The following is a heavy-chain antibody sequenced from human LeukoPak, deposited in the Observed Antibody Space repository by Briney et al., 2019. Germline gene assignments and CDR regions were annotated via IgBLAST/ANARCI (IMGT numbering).Heavy chain of an antibody. CDR3: ARPRGAHNWFDP. D-gene: IGHD4/OR15-4a*01. J-gene: IGHJ5*02. V-gene: IGHV1-8*01. CDR2: MNPNSGNT. Sequence: ASVKVSCKASGYTFTSYDINWVRQATGQGLEWMGWMNPNSGNTGYAQKFQGRVTITRNTSISTAYMELSSLRSDDTAVYYCARPRGAHNWFDPWGQGTLVTVSS. CDR1: GYTFTSYD.